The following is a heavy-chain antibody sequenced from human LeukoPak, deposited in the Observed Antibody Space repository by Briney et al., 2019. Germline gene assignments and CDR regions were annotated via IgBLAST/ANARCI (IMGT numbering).Heavy chain of an antibody. D-gene: IGHD3-3*01. CDR3: ATDLRYDFWSHWFDP. J-gene: IGHJ5*02. Sequence: ASVKVSCKASGYTFTSYDINWVRQATGQGLEWMGWMNPNSGNTGYAQKFQGRVTMTRNTSISTAYMELSSLRSEDTAVYYCATDLRYDFWSHWFDPWGQGTLVTVSS. V-gene: IGHV1-8*01. CDR2: MNPNSGNT. CDR1: GYTFTSYD.